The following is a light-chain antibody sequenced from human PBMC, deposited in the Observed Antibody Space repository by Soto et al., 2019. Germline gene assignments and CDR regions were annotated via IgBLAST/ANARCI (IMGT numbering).Light chain of an antibody. CDR1: SSDVGGYNY. V-gene: IGLV2-8*01. Sequence: QSALTQPPSASGSPGQSVAISCTGTSSDVGGYNYVSWYQQHPGKAPKLMIYEVNKRPSGVPDRFSGYKSGNTASLTVSGLQAEDEADYYCSSYAGNSNVFGTGTKVTVL. J-gene: IGLJ1*01. CDR2: EVN. CDR3: SSYAGNSNV.